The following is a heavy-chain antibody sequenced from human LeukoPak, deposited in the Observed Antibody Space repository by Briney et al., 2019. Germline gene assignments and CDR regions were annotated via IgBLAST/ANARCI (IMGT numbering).Heavy chain of an antibody. CDR3: ARSDGYNQYYFDY. D-gene: IGHD5-24*01. CDR2: IIPIFGTA. V-gene: IGHV1-69*05. J-gene: IGHJ4*02. CDR1: GGTFSSYA. Sequence: SVTVSFTASGGTFSSYAISWVRQAPGQGLELVGGIIPIFGTANYAQKFQGRVTITTDGSTSTAYMELSSLRSEDTAVYYCARSDGYNQYYFDYWGQGTLVTVSS.